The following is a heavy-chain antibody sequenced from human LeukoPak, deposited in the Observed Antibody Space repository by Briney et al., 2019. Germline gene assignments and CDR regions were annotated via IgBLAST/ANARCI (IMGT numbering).Heavy chain of an antibody. J-gene: IGHJ5*02. D-gene: IGHD3-3*01. CDR2: IYHSGST. Sequence: GSLRLSCAASGFTFSSYSMNWVRQAPGKGLEWIGYIYHSGSTYYNPSLKSRVTISVDRSKNQFSLKLSSVTAADTAVYYCARDRVLYGSRWFDPWGQGTLVTVSS. CDR3: ARDRVLYGSRWFDP. V-gene: IGHV4-4*02. CDR1: GFTFSSYSM.